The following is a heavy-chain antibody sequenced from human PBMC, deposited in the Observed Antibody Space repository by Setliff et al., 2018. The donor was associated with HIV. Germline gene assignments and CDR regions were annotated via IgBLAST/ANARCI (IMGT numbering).Heavy chain of an antibody. CDR3: ARQSDFWSGYYDGAFDI. D-gene: IGHD3-3*01. Sequence: LSLTCAVSGFSISSGYYWGWIRQPPGRGLEWIGSIYYSGSTYYNPSLKSRVTISVDTSKNQFSLKLSSVTAADTAVYYCARQSDFWSGYYDGAFDIWGQGTMVTVSS. V-gene: IGHV4-38-2*01. CDR2: IYYSGST. J-gene: IGHJ3*02. CDR1: GFSISSGYY.